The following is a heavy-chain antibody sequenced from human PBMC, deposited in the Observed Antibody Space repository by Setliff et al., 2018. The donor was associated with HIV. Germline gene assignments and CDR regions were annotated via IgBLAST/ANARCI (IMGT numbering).Heavy chain of an antibody. J-gene: IGHJ4*02. V-gene: IGHV3-30*04. CDR1: GFSVTSYV. CDR2: IYFDTNNE. Sequence: GGSLRLSCAASGFSVTSYVMHWVRQAPGKGLDWVGVIYFDTNNELHADSVKGRFSISRDKSKNTLYLQMNSLRAEDTAVYYCAREELVGGFDYWGQGTLVTVSS. CDR3: AREELVGGFDY. D-gene: IGHD6-13*01.